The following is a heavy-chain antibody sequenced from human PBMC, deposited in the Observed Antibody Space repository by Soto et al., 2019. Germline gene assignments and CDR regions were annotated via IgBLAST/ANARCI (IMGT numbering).Heavy chain of an antibody. D-gene: IGHD6-13*01. J-gene: IGHJ6*02. Sequence: ASVKVSCKASGYTFTSYGISWVRQAPGQGLEWMGWISAYNGNTNYAQKLQGRVTMTTDTSTSTAYMELRSLRSDDTAVYYCAREMGYSSSWYSAYYYGMDVWRQGTTVTVSS. V-gene: IGHV1-18*01. CDR2: ISAYNGNT. CDR1: GYTFTSYG. CDR3: AREMGYSSSWYSAYYYGMDV.